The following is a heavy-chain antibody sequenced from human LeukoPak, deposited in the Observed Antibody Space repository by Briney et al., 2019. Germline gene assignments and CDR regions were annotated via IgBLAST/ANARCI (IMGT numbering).Heavy chain of an antibody. V-gene: IGHV1-2*02. CDR2: INPNSGGT. CDR1: GYTFTGYY. Sequence: ASVTVSCKAAGYTFTGYYMHWVRQAPGQGLEWMGWINPNSGGTNYAQKFQGRVTMTRDTSISTAYMELSRLRSDDTAVYYCARGPFKLELPDYWGHGTLVTVSS. J-gene: IGHJ4*01. D-gene: IGHD1-7*01. CDR3: ARGPFKLELPDY.